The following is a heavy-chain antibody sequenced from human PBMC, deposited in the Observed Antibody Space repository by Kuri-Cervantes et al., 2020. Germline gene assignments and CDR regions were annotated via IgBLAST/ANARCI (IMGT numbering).Heavy chain of an antibody. D-gene: IGHD6-13*01. CDR1: GFTFSDYG. Sequence: GESLKISCAASGFTFSDYGMHWVRQAPGKGLEWVAVISDDGIKKYFADSVRGRITISRDKSKSTVYLEMNSLRADDTAVYYCAKDRRGSWAIDYWGQGILVTGSS. J-gene: IGHJ4*02. V-gene: IGHV3-30*18. CDR2: ISDDGIKK. CDR3: AKDRRGSWAIDY.